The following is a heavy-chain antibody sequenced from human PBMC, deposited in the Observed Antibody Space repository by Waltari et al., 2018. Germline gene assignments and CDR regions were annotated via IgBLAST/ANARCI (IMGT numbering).Heavy chain of an antibody. CDR1: GFTFSNYL. CDR2: INIDGSST. D-gene: IGHD3-10*01. J-gene: IGHJ1*01. CDR3: ASGDD. V-gene: IGHV3-74*01. Sequence: EVQLVASGGGLVQLGGSLRLYCAASGFTFSNYLMHWVRQAPGRGLMWVSRINIDGSSTDYADSVKGRFTISRDNAKNTLYLHMNSLRAEDTAVYYCASGDDWGRGTLVTVSS.